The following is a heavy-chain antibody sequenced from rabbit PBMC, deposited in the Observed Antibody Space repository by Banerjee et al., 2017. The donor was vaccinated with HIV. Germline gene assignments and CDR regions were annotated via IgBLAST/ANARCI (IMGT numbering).Heavy chain of an antibody. CDR1: GFSFSSNYY. Sequence: QSLEESGGDLVKPGASLTLTCTASGFSFSSNYYMCWVRQAPGKGLEWIGCIYTGGSGSPYYAGWAKGRFTISKTSSTTVTLQMTSLTAADTATYFCARDVNGGDDGYASLDLWGPGTLVTVS. V-gene: IGHV1S40*01. J-gene: IGHJ6*01. CDR3: ARDVNGGDDGYASLDL. CDR2: IYTGGSGSP. D-gene: IGHD6-1*01.